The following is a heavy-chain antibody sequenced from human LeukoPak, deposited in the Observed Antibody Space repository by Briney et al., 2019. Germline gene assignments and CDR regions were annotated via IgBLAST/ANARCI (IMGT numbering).Heavy chain of an antibody. CDR3: ARDRVHYAYYMDV. J-gene: IGHJ6*03. Sequence: PSETLSLTCTVSGGSISSYYWSWIRQPAGKGLEWIGRIYTSGSTNYNPSLKSRVTISVDTSKNQFSLKLSSVTAADTAVYYCARDRVHYAYYMDVWGKGTTVTVSS. D-gene: IGHD1-1*01. V-gene: IGHV4-4*07. CDR1: GGSISSYY. CDR2: IYTSGST.